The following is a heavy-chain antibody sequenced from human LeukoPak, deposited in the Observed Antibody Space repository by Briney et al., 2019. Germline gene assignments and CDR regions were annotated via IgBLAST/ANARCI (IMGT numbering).Heavy chain of an antibody. D-gene: IGHD1-1*01. Sequence: ASVKVSCKVSGYTLTELSMHWVRQAPGKGLEWMGGFDPEDGETIYAQKFQGRVTMTEDTSTDTAYMELSSLRSEDTAVYYCATGGRIATMYYYCGMDVWGQGTTVTVSS. V-gene: IGHV1-24*01. J-gene: IGHJ6*02. CDR1: GYTLTELS. CDR3: ATGGRIATMYYYCGMDV. CDR2: FDPEDGET.